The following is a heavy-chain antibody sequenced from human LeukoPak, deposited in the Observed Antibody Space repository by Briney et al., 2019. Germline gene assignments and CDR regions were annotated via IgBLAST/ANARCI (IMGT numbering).Heavy chain of an antibody. V-gene: IGHV6-1*01. CDR1: GDSVSSNSAA. Sequence: SQTLSLTCAISGDSVSSNSAAWNWIRQSPSRGLEWLGRTYYRSKWYNDYAVSVKSRITINPDTSKNQFSLQLNSVTPEDTAVYYCARDRGSSGWYGVTHFDYWGQGTLVTVSS. J-gene: IGHJ4*02. CDR3: ARDRGSSGWYGVTHFDY. CDR2: TYYRSKWYN. D-gene: IGHD6-19*01.